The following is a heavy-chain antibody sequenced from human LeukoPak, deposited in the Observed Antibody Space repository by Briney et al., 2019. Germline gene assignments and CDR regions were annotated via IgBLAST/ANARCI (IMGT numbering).Heavy chain of an antibody. CDR3: ARGNSSSWRYWYFDL. CDR1: GGPISSSNW. CDR2: IYHSGST. Sequence: PSGTLSLTCAVSGGPISSSNWWSWVRQPPGKGLEWIGEIYHSGSTNYNPSLKSRVTISVDKSKNQFSLKLSSVTAADTAVYYCARGNSSSWRYWYFDLWGRGTLVTVSS. D-gene: IGHD6-13*01. J-gene: IGHJ2*01. V-gene: IGHV4-4*02.